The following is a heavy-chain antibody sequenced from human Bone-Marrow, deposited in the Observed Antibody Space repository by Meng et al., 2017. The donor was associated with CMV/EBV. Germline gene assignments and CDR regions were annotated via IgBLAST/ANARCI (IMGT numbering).Heavy chain of an antibody. V-gene: IGHV3-23*01. CDR3: ASPRASYGPGTEYYYYGMDV. D-gene: IGHD5-18*01. Sequence: GGSLRLSCSASGFTLTNYAMNWVRQAPGKGLDWVSVISGTATDTFYADSVKGRFTISRDNSKNTIYLQMNSLRAEDTAVYYCASPRASYGPGTEYYYYGMDVWGQGTTVTVSS. CDR2: ISGTATDT. J-gene: IGHJ6*02. CDR1: GFTLTNYA.